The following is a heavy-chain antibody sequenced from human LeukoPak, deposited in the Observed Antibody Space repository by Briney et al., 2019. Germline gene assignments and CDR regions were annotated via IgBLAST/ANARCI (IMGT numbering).Heavy chain of an antibody. CDR3: AKGIAAGHYFYYMDV. J-gene: IGHJ6*03. D-gene: IGHD6-13*01. Sequence: PGGSLRLSCAASGFTFSSYGMNWVRQAPGKGLEWVSGISGSGGNTYYADSVKGRFTISRDNSKNTLYLQINSLRAEDTAVFYCAKGIAAGHYFYYMDVWGKGTTVTISS. V-gene: IGHV3-23*01. CDR1: GFTFSSYG. CDR2: ISGSGGNT.